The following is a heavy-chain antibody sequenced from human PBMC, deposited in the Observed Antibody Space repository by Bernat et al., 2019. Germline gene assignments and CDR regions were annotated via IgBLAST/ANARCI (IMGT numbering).Heavy chain of an antibody. CDR2: INPNSGGT. D-gene: IGHD4-23*01. V-gene: IGHV1-2*02. J-gene: IGHJ4*02. CDR3: LRGGTTLVTPRSFFFDF. CDR1: GYTFSGYY. Sequence: QVQLVQSGAEVKKPGASVKVSCKASGYTFSGYYIHWVRQAPVQGLEWMGWINPNSGGTNYPHEFQGRVTMTRDTSISTVYMELSRLRSDDTAVYYCLRGGTTLVTPRSFFFDFWGQGTLLTVSS.